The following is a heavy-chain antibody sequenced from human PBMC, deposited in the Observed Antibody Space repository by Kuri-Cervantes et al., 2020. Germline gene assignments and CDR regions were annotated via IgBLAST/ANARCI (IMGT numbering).Heavy chain of an antibody. V-gene: IGHV4-31*03. CDR2: IYYSGNT. J-gene: IGHJ4*02. CDR3: ARVSHSFGYNYFFDS. D-gene: IGHD5-24*01. CDR1: GGSIGSGAYY. Sequence: SETLSLTCTVSGGSIGSGAYYWSWIRHRPGKGLEWIGYIYYSGNTYYNPSLQSRVSLSVDTSKSQFSLKLNSVTAADTAVYYCARVSHSFGYNYFFDSWGQGSLVTVSS.